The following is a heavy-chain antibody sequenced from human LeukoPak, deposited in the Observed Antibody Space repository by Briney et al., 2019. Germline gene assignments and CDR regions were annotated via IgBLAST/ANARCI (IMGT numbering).Heavy chain of an antibody. CDR2: VYYTGST. CDR1: GGSISSHS. J-gene: IGHJ6*02. D-gene: IGHD2/OR15-2a*01. CDR3: ARNKYYYYGMDV. V-gene: IGHV4-59*11. Sequence: SETLSLTCTVSGGSISSHSWSWIRQPPGKGLEWIGYVYYTGSTTYTPSLESRVTISVDTSKNQVSLKLSSVTAADTAVYYCARNKYYYYGMDVWGQGTTVTVSS.